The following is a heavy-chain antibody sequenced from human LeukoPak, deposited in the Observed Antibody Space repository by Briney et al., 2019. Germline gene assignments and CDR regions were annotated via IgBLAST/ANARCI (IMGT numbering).Heavy chain of an antibody. J-gene: IGHJ4*02. D-gene: IGHD6-19*01. V-gene: IGHV1-2*02. CDR2: INPNSGGT. Sequence: ASVKVSCKASGYTFTSYAMHWVRQAPGQGLEWMGWINPNSGGTNYAQKFQGRVTMTRDTSISTAYMELSRLRSDDTAVYYCARGVDSSGWAYFDYWGQGTLVTVSS. CDR1: GYTFTSYA. CDR3: ARGVDSSGWAYFDY.